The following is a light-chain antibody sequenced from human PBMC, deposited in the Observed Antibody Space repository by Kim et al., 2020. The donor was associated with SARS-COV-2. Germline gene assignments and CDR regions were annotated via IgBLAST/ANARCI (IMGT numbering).Light chain of an antibody. Sequence: QLVLTQSPSASASLGASVKLTCTLSSGHSSYAIAWHQQQPAKGPRYLMKLNSDGNYIKGDGIPVRSSGSSSGAERYLSISSLQSEDEDDYYCQDWGPGIRVFGGGTQLTVL. CDR1: SGHSSYA. J-gene: IGLJ3*02. V-gene: IGLV4-69*01. CDR3: QDWGPGIRV. CDR2: LNSDGNY.